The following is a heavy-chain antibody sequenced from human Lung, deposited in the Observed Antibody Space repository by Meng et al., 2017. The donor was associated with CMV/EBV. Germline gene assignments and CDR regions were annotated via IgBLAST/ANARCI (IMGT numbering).Heavy chain of an antibody. V-gene: IGHV1-69*05. J-gene: IGHJ4*02. CDR3: ARIGLCSGTTCYTGDYSSRHFDY. Sequence: ISWVRQAPGQGLEWMGGIIPIFGTANYAQNFQGRVTITTDESRSTAYMELSSLRSEDTAVYYCARIGLCSGTTCYTGDYSSRHFDYWGQGILVTVSS. D-gene: IGHD2-2*02. CDR2: IIPIFGTA.